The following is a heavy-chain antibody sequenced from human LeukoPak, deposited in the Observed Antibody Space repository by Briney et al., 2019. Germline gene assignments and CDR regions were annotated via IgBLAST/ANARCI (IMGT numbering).Heavy chain of an antibody. CDR2: IKSKTDGGTT. J-gene: IGHJ4*02. D-gene: IGHD6-13*01. CDR1: GLTFSNAW. CDR3: TMMGGYSSSWYWYYFNY. Sequence: GGSLRLSCAASGLTFSNAWMSWVRQAPGKGLEWVGRIKSKTDGGTTDYAAPVKGRFTISRDDSENTLYLQMNSLKTEDTAVYYCTMMGGYSSSWYWYYFNYWGQGTLVTVSS. V-gene: IGHV3-15*01.